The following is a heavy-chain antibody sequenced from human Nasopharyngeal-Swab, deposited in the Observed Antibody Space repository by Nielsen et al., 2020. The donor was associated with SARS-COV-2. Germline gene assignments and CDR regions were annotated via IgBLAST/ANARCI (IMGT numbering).Heavy chain of an antibody. D-gene: IGHD4-17*01. CDR1: GDSVSSSSAA. CDR3: ARARGAYGDYYYYYYTDV. Sequence: SQTLSLTCALSGDSVSSSSAAWNWIRQSPSRGLEWLGRTYYRYKWYNDYAVSVKSRITINPDTSKNQFSLHLNSVTPEDTAVYYCARARGAYGDYYYYYYTDVWGKGTTGTVSS. V-gene: IGHV6-1*01. CDR2: TYYRYKWYN. J-gene: IGHJ6*03.